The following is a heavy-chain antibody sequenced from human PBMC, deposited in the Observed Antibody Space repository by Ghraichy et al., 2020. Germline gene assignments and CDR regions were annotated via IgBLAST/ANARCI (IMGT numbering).Heavy chain of an antibody. CDR2: ISSGGGDI. CDR1: GFTFSGYT. V-gene: IGHV3-21*01. CDR3: ARCLADIVVVPAASGWVGAYAQPGDY. Sequence: GGSLRLSCAASGFTFSGYTMNWVRQAPGKGLEWVSSISSGGGDIYYAASVKGRFTISRDNAKNSLYLQMNSLRAEDTAVYYCARCLADIVVVPAASGWVGAYAQPGDYWGHGTLLPVSP. D-gene: IGHD2-2*01. J-gene: IGHJ4*01.